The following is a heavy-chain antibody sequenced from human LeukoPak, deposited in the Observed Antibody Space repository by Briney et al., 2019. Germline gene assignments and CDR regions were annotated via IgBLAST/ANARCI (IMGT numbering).Heavy chain of an antibody. CDR1: GDSMSSYY. CDR2: IYYSGST. Sequence: SETLSLTCTVSGDSMSSYYWSWIRQPPGKGLEWIAYIYYSGSTNYNPSLKSRVSISEDTSKNQFSLKLSSVTAADTAVYYCARAVYGSGATAFDYWGQGTLVTVSS. D-gene: IGHD3-10*01. V-gene: IGHV4-59*08. J-gene: IGHJ4*02. CDR3: ARAVYGSGATAFDY.